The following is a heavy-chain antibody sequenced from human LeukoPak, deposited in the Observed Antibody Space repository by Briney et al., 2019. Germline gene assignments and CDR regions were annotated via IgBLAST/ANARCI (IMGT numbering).Heavy chain of an antibody. CDR1: GGSISSGGYY. CDR3: ARQDLITGTALDY. J-gene: IGHJ4*02. V-gene: IGHV4-31*03. CDR2: IYYSGST. D-gene: IGHD1-20*01. Sequence: SETLSLTCTVSGGSISSGGYYWSWIRQHPGKGLEWIGYIYYSGSTYYNPSLKSRVTISVDTSKNQFPLKLSSVTAADTAVYYCARQDLITGTALDYWGQGTLVTVSS.